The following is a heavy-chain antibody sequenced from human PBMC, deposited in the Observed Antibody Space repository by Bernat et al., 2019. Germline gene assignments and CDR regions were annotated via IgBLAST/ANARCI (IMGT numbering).Heavy chain of an antibody. D-gene: IGHD5-12*01. CDR2: ISSSGSTI. V-gene: IGHV3-48*03. CDR3: AGYSGYDHTSDY. Sequence: EVQLVESGGGLVQPGGSLRLSCAASGFTFSSYEMNWVRQAPGKGLEWVSYISSSGSTIYYADSVKGRFTISRDNAKKSLYLQMNSLRAEDTAVYYCAGYSGYDHTSDYWGQGTLVTVSS. CDR1: GFTFSSYE. J-gene: IGHJ4*02.